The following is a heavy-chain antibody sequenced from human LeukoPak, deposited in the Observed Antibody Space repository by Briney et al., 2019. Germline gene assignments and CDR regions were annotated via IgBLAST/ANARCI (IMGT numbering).Heavy chain of an antibody. CDR1: GFTFSSYS. CDR3: ARDSGNYDSSGYWNY. Sequence: GGSLRLSCAASGFTFSSYSMTWVRQAPGKGLEWVSSISSSSSYIYYADSVKGRFTISRDNAKNSLYLQMNSLRAEDTAVYYCARDSGNYDSSGYWNYWGQGTLVTVSS. J-gene: IGHJ4*02. D-gene: IGHD3-22*01. V-gene: IGHV3-21*01. CDR2: ISSSSSYI.